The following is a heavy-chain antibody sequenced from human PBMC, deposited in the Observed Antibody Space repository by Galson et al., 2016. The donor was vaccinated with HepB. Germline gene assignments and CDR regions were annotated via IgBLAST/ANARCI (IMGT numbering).Heavy chain of an antibody. V-gene: IGHV3-74*01. Sequence: SLRLSCAASGFAFSSHWMHWVRQDLGKGLVWVSRVNSDGTISNYAASVKGRSTISRDNAKSTLYLQMNSLRAEDTAVYFCVRDHSVVPTTAYNWFDPWGRGTLVTVSS. CDR3: VRDHSVVPTTAYNWFDP. J-gene: IGHJ5*02. CDR2: VNSDGTIS. CDR1: GFAFSSHW. D-gene: IGHD4-23*01.